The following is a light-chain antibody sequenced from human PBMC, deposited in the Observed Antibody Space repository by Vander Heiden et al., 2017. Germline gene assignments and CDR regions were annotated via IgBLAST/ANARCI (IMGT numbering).Light chain of an antibody. Sequence: DIVLTQSPPTLSLPPGERATLSCKASQSISSSYVAWYQQKPGQAPRLLIYGASNRATGTPDRFSGTGSGTDFTLTISRLEPEDFAVYYCQQYGRSLTFGGGTKVEIK. V-gene: IGKV3-20*01. CDR2: GAS. CDR3: QQYGRSLT. J-gene: IGKJ4*01. CDR1: QSISSSY.